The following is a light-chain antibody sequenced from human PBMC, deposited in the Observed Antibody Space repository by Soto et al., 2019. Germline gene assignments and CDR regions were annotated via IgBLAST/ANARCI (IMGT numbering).Light chain of an antibody. CDR3: QQYNSYSRT. J-gene: IGKJ1*01. V-gene: IGKV1-5*01. CDR1: QSISSW. CDR2: DAS. Sequence: DIQMTQSPSTLSASVGDRVTITGRASQSISSWLAWYQQKPGKAPKLLIYDASSLESGVPSRFSGSGSGTEFTLTISSLKPDDFATYYCQQYNSYSRTFGQGTKVEIK.